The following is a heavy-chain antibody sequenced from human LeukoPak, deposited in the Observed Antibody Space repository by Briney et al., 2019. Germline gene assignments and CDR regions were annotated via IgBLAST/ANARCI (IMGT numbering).Heavy chain of an antibody. CDR2: IYYSGST. Sequence: SETLSLTCTVSGGSISSSSYYWGWIRQPPGKGLEWIGSIYYSGSTYYNPSLKSRVTISVDTSKSQFSLKLSSVTAADTAVYYCARPDSSGYYYVRDGAFDIWGQGTMVTVSS. V-gene: IGHV4-39*01. CDR3: ARPDSSGYYYVRDGAFDI. J-gene: IGHJ3*02. D-gene: IGHD3-22*01. CDR1: GGSISSSSYY.